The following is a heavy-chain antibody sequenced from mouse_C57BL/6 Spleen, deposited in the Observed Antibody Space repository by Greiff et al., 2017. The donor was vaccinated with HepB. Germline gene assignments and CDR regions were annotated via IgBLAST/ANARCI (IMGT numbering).Heavy chain of an antibody. J-gene: IGHJ2*01. CDR3: ARLQSWIYDGATEDY. Sequence: QVQLQQPGAELVMPGASVKLSCKASGYTFTSYWMHWVKQRPGQGLEWIGEIDPSDSYTNYNQKFKGKSTLTVDKSSSTAYMQLSSLTSEDSAVYYCARLQSWIYDGATEDYWGQGTTLTVSS. CDR1: GYTFTSYW. V-gene: IGHV1-69*01. CDR2: IDPSDSYT. D-gene: IGHD2-3*01.